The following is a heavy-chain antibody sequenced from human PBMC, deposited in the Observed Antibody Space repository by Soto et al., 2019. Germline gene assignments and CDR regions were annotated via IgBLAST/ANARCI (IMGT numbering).Heavy chain of an antibody. CDR1: GFRFEQYG. D-gene: IGHD3-10*01. CDR3: LKDAPNGSLFD. V-gene: IGHV3-9*01. J-gene: IGHJ4*02. Sequence: VQVVASGGGLVQPGRSLRLSCAVSGFRFEQYGMHWVREPPGKGLECVSTVSPTGDSVAYADSVEGRFTVSRDNAKNSLYLQMNSLLGVDTAFYYCLKDAPNGSLFDWGQGTLVIVSS. CDR2: VSPTGDSV.